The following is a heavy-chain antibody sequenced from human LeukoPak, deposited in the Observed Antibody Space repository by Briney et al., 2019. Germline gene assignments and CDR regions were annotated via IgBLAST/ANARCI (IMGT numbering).Heavy chain of an antibody. Sequence: SGTLSLTCTVSGGSISSYYWSWIRQPPGKGLEWIGYIYYSGSTNYNPSLKSRVTISVDTSKNQFSLKLSSVTAADTAVYYCARVGESPTYYYGSGDSYYFDYWGQGTLVTVSS. CDR2: IYYSGST. J-gene: IGHJ4*02. D-gene: IGHD3-10*01. V-gene: IGHV4-59*01. CDR3: ARVGESPTYYYGSGDSYYFDY. CDR1: GGSISSYY.